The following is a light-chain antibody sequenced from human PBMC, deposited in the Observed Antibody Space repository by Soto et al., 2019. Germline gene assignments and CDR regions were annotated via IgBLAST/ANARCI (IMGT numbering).Light chain of an antibody. J-gene: IGKJ4*01. CDR1: QGIVGSS. V-gene: IGKV3-20*01. CDR3: QYYGGSHLT. Sequence: EIVLTQSPGTLSLSPGERATLSCRASQGIVGSSLAWYRQKPGQPPRRLIYSASNRATGIPDRFSGSGSGTDFNLTISRLEPEDFAVYYCQYYGGSHLTFGGGTRVEIK. CDR2: SAS.